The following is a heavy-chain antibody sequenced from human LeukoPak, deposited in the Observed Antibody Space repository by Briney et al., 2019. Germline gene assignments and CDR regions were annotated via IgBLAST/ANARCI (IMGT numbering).Heavy chain of an antibody. CDR2: INHGGST. V-gene: IGHV4-34*01. CDR3: ARQYTPATLDYYYYYMDV. Sequence: SETLSLTCAVYGGSFSGYYWSWIRQTPGKGLEWIGEINHGGSTNYNLSLKSRVNISVDTSKYQFSLKLASVTAADTAVYYCARQYTPATLDYYYYYMDVWGKGTTVTVSS. J-gene: IGHJ6*03. CDR1: GGSFSGYY. D-gene: IGHD2-2*02.